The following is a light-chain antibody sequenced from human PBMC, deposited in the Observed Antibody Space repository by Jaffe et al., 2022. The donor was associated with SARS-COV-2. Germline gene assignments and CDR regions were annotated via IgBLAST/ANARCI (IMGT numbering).Light chain of an antibody. CDR2: DAS. J-gene: IGKJ3*01. CDR3: QQYNKWPFT. Sequence: EIVMTQSPATLSVSPGERATLSCRASQSVTANLAWYQQKPGQAPRLLIYDASTRATGIPARFSGSGYGTEFTLTISSLQSEDFAVYYCQQYNKWPFTFGPGTKVDVK. V-gene: IGKV3-15*01. CDR1: QSVTAN.